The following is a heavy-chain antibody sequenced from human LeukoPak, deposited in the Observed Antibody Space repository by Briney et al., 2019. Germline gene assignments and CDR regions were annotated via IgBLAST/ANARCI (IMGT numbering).Heavy chain of an antibody. CDR2: INPSGGST. CDR1: GYTFTSYY. CDR3: ARDGRNLRFLEWLRSTNWFDP. J-gene: IGHJ5*02. V-gene: IGHV1-46*01. Sequence: ASVKVSFKASGYTFTSYYMHWVRQAPGQGLEWMGIINPSGGSTSYAQKFQGRVTMTRDTSTSTVYMELSSLRSEDTAVYYCARDGRNLRFLEWLRSTNWFDPWGQGTLVTVSS. D-gene: IGHD3-3*01.